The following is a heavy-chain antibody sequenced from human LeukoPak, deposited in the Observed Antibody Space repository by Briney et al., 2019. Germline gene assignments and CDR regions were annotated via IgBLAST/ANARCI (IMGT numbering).Heavy chain of an antibody. D-gene: IGHD3-22*01. CDR2: FYRGGST. CDR3: ARYYDSSGYTQGAFDI. V-gene: IGHV3-66*02. Sequence: GGSLRLSCAASGFSVSTNFMSWVRQAPGKWLEWVSSFYRGGSTRYVDSVKGRFTTSRDHSKNTMYLQMNSLRVEDTAVYYCARYYDSSGYTQGAFDIWGQGTMVTVS. CDR1: GFSVSTNF. J-gene: IGHJ3*02.